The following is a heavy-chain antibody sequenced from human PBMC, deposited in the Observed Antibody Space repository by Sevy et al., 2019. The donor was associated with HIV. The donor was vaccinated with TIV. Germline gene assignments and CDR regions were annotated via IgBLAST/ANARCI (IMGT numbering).Heavy chain of an antibody. CDR2: IYYSGST. D-gene: IGHD6-6*01. V-gene: IGHV4-31*03. J-gene: IGHJ3*02. CDR3: ARDTPEYSSSSFLGAFDI. CDR1: GGSISSGGYY. Sequence: SETLSLTCTVSGGSISSGGYYWSWIRQHPGKGLEWIGYIYYSGSTYYNPSLKSRVTISVDTSKNQFSLKLSSVTAADTAVYSCARDTPEYSSSSFLGAFDIWGQGTMVTVSS.